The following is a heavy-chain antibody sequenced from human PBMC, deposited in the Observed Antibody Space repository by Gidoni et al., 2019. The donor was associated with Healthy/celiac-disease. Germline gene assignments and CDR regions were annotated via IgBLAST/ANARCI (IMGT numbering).Heavy chain of an antibody. J-gene: IGHJ6*02. V-gene: IGHV4-39*01. CDR1: GGSISSSSYY. CDR2: IYYSGST. CDR3: ARQIPGVGGMDV. Sequence: QLQLQESGPGLVKPSETLSLTCTVSGGSISSSSYYWGWIRQPPGKGLEWIGSIYYSGSTYYNPSLKSRVTISVDTSKNQFSLKLSSVTAADTAVYYCARQIPGVGGMDVWGQGTTVTVSS. D-gene: IGHD2-21*01.